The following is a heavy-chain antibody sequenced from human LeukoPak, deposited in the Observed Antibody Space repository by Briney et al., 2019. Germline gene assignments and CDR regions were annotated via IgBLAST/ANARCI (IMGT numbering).Heavy chain of an antibody. CDR3: ARSDCSGGSRYINFDY. Sequence: SETLSLTCIFSGGSISSISNYYWSWIRQPPGKGLEWIGYIYYSGSTNYNPSLKSRVTISIDTSKNQFSLKLISVTAADTAVYYCARSDCSGGSRYINFDYWGQGTLVTVSS. V-gene: IGHV4-61*01. D-gene: IGHD2-15*01. CDR2: IYYSGST. CDR1: GGSISSISNYY. J-gene: IGHJ4*02.